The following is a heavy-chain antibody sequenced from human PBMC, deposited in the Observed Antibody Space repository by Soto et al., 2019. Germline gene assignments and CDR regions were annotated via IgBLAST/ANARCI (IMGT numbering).Heavy chain of an antibody. D-gene: IGHD3-3*01. Sequence: GGSLRLSCAASGFSFSRYGMHWVRQAPGKGLEWVAVIWYDGSNKYYADSVKGRFTISRDNSKNTLYLQMNSLRAEDTAVYYCARDYDFWSGLGHYYGMDVWGQGTTVTVSS. V-gene: IGHV3-33*01. CDR2: IWYDGSNK. J-gene: IGHJ6*02. CDR3: ARDYDFWSGLGHYYGMDV. CDR1: GFSFSRYG.